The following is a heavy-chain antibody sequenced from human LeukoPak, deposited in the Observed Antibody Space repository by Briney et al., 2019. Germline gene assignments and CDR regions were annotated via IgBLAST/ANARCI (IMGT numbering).Heavy chain of an antibody. CDR1: GYTFTSYY. D-gene: IGHD2-21*02. CDR2: INPSGGST. Sequence: ASMKASCKASGYTFTSYYMHWVRQAPGQGLEWMGIINPSGGSTSYAQKFQGRVTMTRDTSTSTVYMELSSLRSEDTAVYYCARDLSGDYPDYWGQGTLVTVSS. J-gene: IGHJ4*02. V-gene: IGHV1-46*01. CDR3: ARDLSGDYPDY.